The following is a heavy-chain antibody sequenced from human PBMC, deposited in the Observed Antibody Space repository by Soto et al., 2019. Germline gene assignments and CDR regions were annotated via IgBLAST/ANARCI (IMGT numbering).Heavy chain of an antibody. V-gene: IGHV1-2*04. J-gene: IGHJ4*02. Sequence: ASVKVSCKASGYTFTGYYMHWVRQAPGQGLEWMGWINPNSGGTNYAQKFQGWVTMTRDTSISTAYMELSRLRSDDTAVYYCAVSTTVTTSGFDYWGQGTLVTVS. D-gene: IGHD4-17*01. CDR1: GYTFTGYY. CDR2: INPNSGGT. CDR3: AVSTTVTTSGFDY.